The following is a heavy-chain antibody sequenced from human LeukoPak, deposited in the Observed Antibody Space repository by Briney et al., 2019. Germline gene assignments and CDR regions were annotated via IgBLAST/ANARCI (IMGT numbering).Heavy chain of an antibody. D-gene: IGHD4-17*01. J-gene: IGHJ5*02. CDR2: IYPGDSDT. CDR1: SYTFTTYW. V-gene: IGHV5-51*01. Sequence: GESLKISCKGSSYTFTTYWIGWVRQMPGKGLEWMGIIYPGDSDTRYSPSFQGQVTISADKSISTAYLQWSSLKASDTAMYYCARLHGATTDGWFDPWGRGTLVTVSS. CDR3: ARLHGATTDGWFDP.